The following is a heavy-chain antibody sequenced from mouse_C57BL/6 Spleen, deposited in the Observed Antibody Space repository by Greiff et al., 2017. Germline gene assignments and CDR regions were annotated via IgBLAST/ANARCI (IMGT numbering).Heavy chain of an antibody. CDR3: ARGQYYGSSYYFDY. CDR2: IDPSDSYT. Sequence: QVQLQQSGAELVMPGASVKLSCKASGYTFTSYWMHWVKQRPGQGLEWIGEIDPSDSYTNYNQKFKGKSTLTVDKSSSTAYMQISSLTSEDSAVYYCARGQYYGSSYYFDYWGQGTTLTVSS. V-gene: IGHV1-69*01. D-gene: IGHD1-1*01. CDR1: GYTFTSYW. J-gene: IGHJ2*01.